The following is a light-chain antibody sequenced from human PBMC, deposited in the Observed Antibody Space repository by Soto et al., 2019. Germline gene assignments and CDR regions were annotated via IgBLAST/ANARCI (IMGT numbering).Light chain of an antibody. J-gene: IGKJ2*01. V-gene: IGKV3-20*01. CDR2: AAS. Sequence: EIVLTQSPDTLSLSPGERATLSCRASQSVIGSYLAWYQQKPGQAPRLLIYAASSRAPGIPDRFSGSGSGTDFTLTLSRLEPEDFVLYYCHQYGSSPNTFGQGTKLEIK. CDR1: QSVIGSY. CDR3: HQYGSSPNT.